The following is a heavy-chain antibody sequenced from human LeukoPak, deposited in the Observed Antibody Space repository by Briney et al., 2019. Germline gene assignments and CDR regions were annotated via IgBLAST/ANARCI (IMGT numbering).Heavy chain of an antibody. CDR2: ISSSSRTI. CDR1: GFTFRSYS. V-gene: IGHV3-48*02. Sequence: GGSLRLSCAASGFTFRSYSMNWVRQAPGKGLEWISYISSSSRTIYYADSVKGRFTISRDNAKTSLYLQMNSRRDEDTAVYYCAREKLGDGDYVFDYWGQGTLVTVSS. J-gene: IGHJ4*02. D-gene: IGHD4-17*01. CDR3: AREKLGDGDYVFDY.